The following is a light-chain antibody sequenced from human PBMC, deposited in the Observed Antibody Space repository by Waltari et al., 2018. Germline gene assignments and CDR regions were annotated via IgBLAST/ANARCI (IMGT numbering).Light chain of an antibody. CDR2: RNK. V-gene: IGLV1-47*01. J-gene: IGLJ3*02. Sequence: QSVLTQPPSASGTPGQRVTISCSGSSSNIGSNFVYWYQQLPGTAPNLLISRNKQRASGVPDRFSGSKSGTSASLAISGLRSEEEADYYCAAGDDSLPGVFGGGTKLTVL. CDR3: AAGDDSLPGV. CDR1: SSNIGSNF.